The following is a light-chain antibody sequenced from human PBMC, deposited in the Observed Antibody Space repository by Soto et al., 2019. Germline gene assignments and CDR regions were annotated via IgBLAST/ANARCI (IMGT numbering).Light chain of an antibody. CDR3: QQYNSYST. CDR2: DAS. J-gene: IGKJ1*01. CDR1: QSIRSW. V-gene: IGKV1-5*01. Sequence: DIQMTQSPSSVSASVGDRITITCRASQSIRSWLAWYQQKPGKAPKLLIYDASTLESGVPSRFSGSGSGTEFTLTISSLQPDDFATYYCQQYNSYSTFGQGTKVDIK.